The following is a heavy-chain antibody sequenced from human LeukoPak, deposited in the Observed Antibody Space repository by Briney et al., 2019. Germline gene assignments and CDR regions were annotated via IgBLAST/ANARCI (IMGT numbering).Heavy chain of an antibody. J-gene: IGHJ6*02. V-gene: IGHV3-53*01. D-gene: IGHD7-27*01. CDR2: IYSGGST. CDR3: ARGLGTDYYYYYGMDV. Sequence: SGGSLRLSCAASGFTVSRNYMNWVRQAPGKGLDWVSVIYSGGSTYYADSVKGRFTISRDNSKNTLYLQMNSLRAEDTAVYYCARGLGTDYYYYYGMDVWGQGTTVTVSS. CDR1: GFTVSRNY.